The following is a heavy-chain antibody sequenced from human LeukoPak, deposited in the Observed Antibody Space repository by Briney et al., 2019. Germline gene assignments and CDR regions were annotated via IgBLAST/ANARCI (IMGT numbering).Heavy chain of an antibody. V-gene: IGHV3-7*05. Sequence: GGSLRLSCSASGFTFSSYWMTWVRQAPGKGLEWVASIKQDGSEKYYVDFVKGRFSISRDNAKNSLYLQMNSLGADDTAVYYCAGGTGMDVWGQGTPVTVSS. CDR3: AGGTGMDV. CDR1: GFTFSSYW. J-gene: IGHJ6*02. CDR2: IKQDGSEK. D-gene: IGHD1-1*01.